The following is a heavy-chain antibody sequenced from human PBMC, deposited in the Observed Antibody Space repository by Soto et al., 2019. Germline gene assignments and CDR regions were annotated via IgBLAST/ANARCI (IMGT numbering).Heavy chain of an antibody. V-gene: IGHV4-39*01. D-gene: IGHD2-15*01. CDR2: IYYSGST. Sequence: PSETLSLTCSVSGGSISSSSYYWGWIRQPPGEGLEWIGSIYYSGSTYYNPSLKSRVTISVDTSTNQFSLKLSSVTAADTAVYYCASQYCSDGNCRGYQYWGQGTLVTVSS. CDR3: ASQYCSDGNCRGYQY. CDR1: GGSISSSSYY. J-gene: IGHJ1*01.